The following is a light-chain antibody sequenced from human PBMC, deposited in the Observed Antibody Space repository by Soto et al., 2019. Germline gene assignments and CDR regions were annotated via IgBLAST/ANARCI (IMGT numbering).Light chain of an antibody. J-gene: IGLJ3*02. CDR1: MRDVGAYNL. CDR2: EVR. CDR3: SAYTARSTLV. Sequence: QSALNQPASVSGSAGQSITISCSGTMRDVGAYNLVSWYQQHPGTAPKLIIYEVRNRPSGISSRFSGSRSGNTASLTISGLQPEDEGDYYCSAYTARSTLVFGGGTKVTVL. V-gene: IGLV2-14*01.